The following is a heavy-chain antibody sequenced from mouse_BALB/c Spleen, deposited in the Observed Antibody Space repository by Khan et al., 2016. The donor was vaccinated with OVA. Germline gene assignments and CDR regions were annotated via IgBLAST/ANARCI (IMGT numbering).Heavy chain of an antibody. D-gene: IGHD1-1*01. J-gene: IGHJ2*01. Sequence: EVQLQESGPGLVKPSQSLSLTCTVTGYSITSGYAWNWIRQFPGNKLEWMGYISYSGVTSYTPSLKSRISITRDKSKNQFFLQLNSVTTEDTATYYCARVNYYGYYFDYWGQGTTLTVSS. CDR2: ISYSGVT. CDR3: ARVNYYGYYFDY. V-gene: IGHV3-2*02. CDR1: GYSITSGYA.